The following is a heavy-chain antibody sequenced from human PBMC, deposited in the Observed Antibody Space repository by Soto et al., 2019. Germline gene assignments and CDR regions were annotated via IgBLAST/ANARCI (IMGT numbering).Heavy chain of an antibody. V-gene: IGHV3-30-3*01. CDR1: GFTFSSYA. J-gene: IGHJ6*02. Sequence: QVQLVESGGGVVQPGRSLRLSCAASGFTFSSYAMHWVRQAPGKGLEWVAVISYDGSNKYYADSVKGRFTISRDNSKNPLYLQMNSLRAEDTAVYYCARDQAYCSGGSCYDYYYGMDVWGQGTTVTVSS. CDR3: ARDQAYCSGGSCYDYYYGMDV. CDR2: ISYDGSNK. D-gene: IGHD2-15*01.